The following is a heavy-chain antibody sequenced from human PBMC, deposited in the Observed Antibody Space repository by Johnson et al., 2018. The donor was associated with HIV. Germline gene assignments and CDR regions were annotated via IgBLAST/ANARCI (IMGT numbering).Heavy chain of an antibody. CDR3: TRLPSGYSRDAFDI. CDR2: ISFDGTSK. Sequence: QVQLVESGGGLVQPGRSLRLSCAASGFTFDDFAMHWVRQAPGKGLEWVAFISFDGTSKYYGDSVKGRFTISRDNSKNTLYLQMNSLRAEDTAVYYCTRLPSGYSRDAFDIWGQGTMVTVSS. J-gene: IGHJ3*02. CDR1: GFTFDDFA. V-gene: IGHV3-30*03. D-gene: IGHD5-18*01.